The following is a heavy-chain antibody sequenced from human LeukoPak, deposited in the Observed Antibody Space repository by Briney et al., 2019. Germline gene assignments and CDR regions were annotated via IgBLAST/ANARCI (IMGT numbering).Heavy chain of an antibody. CDR3: ARGGFGTLVQGPYLDPFDY. Sequence: PSETLSLTCTVSGGSISTYYWSWVRQPPGKGLEWIGYIYYTGSTNSNPSLRSRVTISLDTSKNQFSLKLSSVTAADTAVYYCARGGFGTLVQGPYLDPFDYWGQGTPVTVSS. J-gene: IGHJ4*02. CDR2: IYYTGST. D-gene: IGHD3-10*01. V-gene: IGHV4-59*01. CDR1: GGSISTYY.